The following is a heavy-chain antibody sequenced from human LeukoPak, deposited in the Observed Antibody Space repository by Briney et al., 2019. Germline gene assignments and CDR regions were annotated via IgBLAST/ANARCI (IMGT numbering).Heavy chain of an antibody. V-gene: IGHV3-74*01. Sequence: GASLRLSCSASTFTFSTYWMHLVRQAPGEVLVWVSLINGDGNSTIYPDPVRRRFTISRDNAKNMVYLQMNSLTAEETAVYYCATGSGSYYEPWGQGPRVSVFS. CDR1: TFTFSTYW. CDR3: ATGSGSYYEP. J-gene: IGHJ5*02. D-gene: IGHD6-19*01. CDR2: INGDGNST.